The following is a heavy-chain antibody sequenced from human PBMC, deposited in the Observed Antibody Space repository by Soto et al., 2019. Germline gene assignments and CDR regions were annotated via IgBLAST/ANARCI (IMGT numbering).Heavy chain of an antibody. CDR2: ISGRGVDT. CDR1: GFSFSSLA. CDR3: AKDQTEVTIFDY. Sequence: GGSLRLSCAASGFSFSSLAMSWVRQAPGKGLEWVSSISGRGVDTLYADSVKGRFTISRDNSRNTLYLQVNSLRVEDTAVYYCAKDQTEVTIFDYWGQGTLVTVSS. V-gene: IGHV3-23*01. J-gene: IGHJ4*02. D-gene: IGHD4-17*01.